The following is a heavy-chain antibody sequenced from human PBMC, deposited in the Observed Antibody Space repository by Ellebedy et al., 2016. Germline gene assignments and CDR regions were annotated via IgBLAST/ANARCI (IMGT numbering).Heavy chain of an antibody. V-gene: IGHV3-23*01. D-gene: IGHD3-10*01. CDR1: GFTFSSYT. CDR2: ISGSGGST. J-gene: IGHJ4*02. Sequence: GESLKISXAASGFTFSSYTMRWVRQAPGKGLEWVSDISGSGGSTYYADSVKGRFTISRDNSKNTLYLQMNSLRAEDTAVYYCAREESYYGSGSYMLVYDNFDYWGQGTLVTVSS. CDR3: AREESYYGSGSYMLVYDNFDY.